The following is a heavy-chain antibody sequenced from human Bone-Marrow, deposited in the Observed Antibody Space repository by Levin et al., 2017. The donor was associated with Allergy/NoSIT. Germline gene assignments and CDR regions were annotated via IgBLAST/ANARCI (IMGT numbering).Heavy chain of an antibody. CDR2: IYYSGST. J-gene: IGHJ5*02. CDR3: ARETVAVAGTNWFDP. Sequence: SETLSLTCTVSGGSVSSGSYYWSWIRQPPGKGLEWIGYIYYSGSTNYNPSLKSRVTISVDTSKNQFSLKLSSVTAADTAVYYCARETVAVAGTNWFDPWGQGTLVTVSS. V-gene: IGHV4-61*01. CDR1: GGSVSSGSYY. D-gene: IGHD6-19*01.